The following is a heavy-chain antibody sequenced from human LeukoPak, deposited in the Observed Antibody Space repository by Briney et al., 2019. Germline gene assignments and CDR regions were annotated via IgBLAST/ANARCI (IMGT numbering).Heavy chain of an antibody. J-gene: IGHJ6*02. CDR3: ARRSGYSYYYGMDV. CDR2: ISDIGST. Sequence: SETLSLTCTVSGGSISSYYWSWIRQPPGKGLEWIAYISDIGSTNYNPSLKSRVTISVDTSKNQFSLKLSSVTAADTAVYYCARRSGYSYYYGMDVWGQGTTVTVSS. CDR1: GGSISSYY. D-gene: IGHD3-22*01. V-gene: IGHV4-59*01.